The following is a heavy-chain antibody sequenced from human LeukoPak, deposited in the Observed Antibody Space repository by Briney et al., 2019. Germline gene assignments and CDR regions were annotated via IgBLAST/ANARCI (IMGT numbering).Heavy chain of an antibody. J-gene: IGHJ3*02. V-gene: IGHV4-61*01. CDR1: GSLSSSTYY. CDR2: IYYSGST. D-gene: IGHD6-19*01. CDR3: ARPVAGTKNAFDI. Sequence: PSETLSLTCSGSLSSSTYYWSWIRQPPGKGLEWIGYIYYSGSTNYNPSLKSRVTISVDTSKNQFSLKLSSVTAADTAVYYCARPVAGTKNAFDIWGQGTMVTVSS.